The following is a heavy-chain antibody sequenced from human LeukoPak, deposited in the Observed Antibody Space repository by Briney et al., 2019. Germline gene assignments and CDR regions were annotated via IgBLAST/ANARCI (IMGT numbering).Heavy chain of an antibody. CDR2: MNPNSGNT. D-gene: IGHD6-19*01. J-gene: IGHJ4*02. Sequence: ASVKVSCKASGYTFTSYDINWVRQATGQGLEWMGWMNPNSGNTGYAQKFQGRVTMTRNTSISTAYMELSSLRSEDTAVYYCASGIAVAAHGVYWGQGTLVTVSS. CDR3: ASGIAVAAHGVY. CDR1: GYTFTSYD. V-gene: IGHV1-8*01.